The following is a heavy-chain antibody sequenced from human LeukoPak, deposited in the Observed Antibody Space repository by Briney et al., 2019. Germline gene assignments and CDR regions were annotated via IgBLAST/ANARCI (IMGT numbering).Heavy chain of an antibody. CDR1: GGSFSGYY. CDR3: ARRPRVGWKGPDY. J-gene: IGHJ4*02. D-gene: IGHD1-1*01. CDR2: INHSGST. Sequence: SETLSLTCAVYGGSFSGYYWSWIRQPPGKGLEWIGEINHSGSTNYNPSLKSRVSISVDTSKNQFSLKLSSVTAADTAVYYCARRPRVGWKGPDYWGQGTPVTVSS. V-gene: IGHV4-34*01.